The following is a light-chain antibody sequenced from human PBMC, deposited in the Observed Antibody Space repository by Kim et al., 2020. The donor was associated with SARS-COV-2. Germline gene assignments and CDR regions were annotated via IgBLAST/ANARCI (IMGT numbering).Light chain of an antibody. CDR1: QSVRSSY. CDR3: QQYGEPART. J-gene: IGKJ1*01. Sequence: SPGERATLACRASQSVRSSYLAWYQQKPGQAPRLIIYTASSRATGITDRFSGSGSGTYFTLTISRLEPEDFAVYYCQQYGEPARTFGQGTKVDIK. V-gene: IGKV3-20*01. CDR2: TAS.